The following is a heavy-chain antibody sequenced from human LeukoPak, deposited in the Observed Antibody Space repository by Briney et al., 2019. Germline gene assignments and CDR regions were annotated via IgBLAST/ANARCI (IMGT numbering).Heavy chain of an antibody. CDR1: GGTFSSYA. J-gene: IGHJ5*02. CDR2: IIPILGIA. V-gene: IGHV1-69*10. Sequence: GASVKVSCKASGGTFSSYAISWVRQAPGQGLEWMGGIIPILGIANYAQKFQGRVTITADKSTSTAYMELSSLRSEDTAVYYCAREYCSGGSCYSGYNWFDPWGQGTLVTVSS. D-gene: IGHD2-15*01. CDR3: AREYCSGGSCYSGYNWFDP.